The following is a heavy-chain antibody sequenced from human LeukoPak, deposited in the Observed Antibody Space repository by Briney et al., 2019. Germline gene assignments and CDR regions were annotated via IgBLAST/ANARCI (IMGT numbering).Heavy chain of an antibody. J-gene: IGHJ4*02. Sequence: SVKVSCKASGGTYSSYAISWVRQAPGQGLEWMGRIIPIFGTANYAQKFQGRVTITTDESTRTAYMELSSLRSEDTAVYYCASGVGGDYGMDYWGQGTLVTVSS. D-gene: IGHD4-17*01. CDR1: GGTYSSYA. V-gene: IGHV1-69*05. CDR2: IIPIFGTA. CDR3: ASGVGGDYGMDY.